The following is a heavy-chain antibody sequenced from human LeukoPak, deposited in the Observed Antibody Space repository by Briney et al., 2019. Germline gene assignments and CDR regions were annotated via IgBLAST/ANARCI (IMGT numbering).Heavy chain of an antibody. D-gene: IGHD3-10*01. V-gene: IGHV3-23*01. J-gene: IGHJ6*02. CDR1: GFTFSSYA. CDR2: ISGSGGST. Sequence: PGGSLRLSCAASGFTFSSYAMSWVRLAPGKGLEWVSAISGSGGSTYYADSVKGRFTISRDNSKNTLYLQMNSLRAEDTAVYYCAKDLGFSGLGYAMDVWGQGTTVTVSS. CDR3: AKDLGFSGLGYAMDV.